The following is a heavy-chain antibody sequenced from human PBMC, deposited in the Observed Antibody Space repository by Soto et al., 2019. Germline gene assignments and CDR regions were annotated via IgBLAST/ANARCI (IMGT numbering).Heavy chain of an antibody. CDR2: IIRIFGTA. D-gene: IGHD1-7*01. J-gene: IGHJ6*02. Sequence: QVQLVQSGAEVKKPGSSVKVSCKASGGTFSSYAISWVRQAPGQGLEWMGGIIRIFGTANYAQKFHGRVTITADESTSTAYMELSSLRSEDTAVYYGAGPPELTRIYYYYGMDVWGQGTTVTVSS. V-gene: IGHV1-69*12. CDR1: GGTFSSYA. CDR3: AGPPELTRIYYYYGMDV.